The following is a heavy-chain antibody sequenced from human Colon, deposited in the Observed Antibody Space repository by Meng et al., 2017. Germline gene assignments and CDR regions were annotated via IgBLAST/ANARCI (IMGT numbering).Heavy chain of an antibody. D-gene: IGHD3-10*01. CDR3: ARVCPTLVWFEELCPLDY. CDR1: GYSISSGYY. V-gene: IGHV4-38-2*02. Sequence: SETLSLTCTVSGYSISSGYYWGWIRQPPGKGLEWIGSIYHSGSTYYNPSLKSRVTISVDTSKNQFSLKLSSVTAADTAVYYCARVCPTLVWFEELCPLDYWGHGTLVTVSS. CDR2: IYHSGST. J-gene: IGHJ4*01.